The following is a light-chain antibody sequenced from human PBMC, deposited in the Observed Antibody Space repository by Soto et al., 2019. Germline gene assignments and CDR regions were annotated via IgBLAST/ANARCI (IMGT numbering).Light chain of an antibody. J-gene: IGLJ1*01. V-gene: IGLV2-23*01. CDR3: SSHAGSYV. Sequence: QSALTQPASVSGSPGQSITISCTGTSSDVGSYNLVSWYQQHPGKAPKLMIYEGSKRPSGVSNRFSGSKSGNTASLTISGLQAEDEGDYYCSSHAGSYVFATGTKLTVL. CDR1: SSDVGSYNL. CDR2: EGS.